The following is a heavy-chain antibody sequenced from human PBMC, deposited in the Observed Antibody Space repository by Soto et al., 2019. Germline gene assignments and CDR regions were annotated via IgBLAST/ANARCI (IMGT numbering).Heavy chain of an antibody. J-gene: IGHJ4*02. CDR2: IWHDGSNT. V-gene: IGHV3-33*01. D-gene: IGHD4-17*01. CDR3: ARDSGDYV. Sequence: QVQLVESGGGVVQPGRSLRLSCAASGFTFSSYGMHWVRQAPGKGLEWVAVIWHDGSNTYYADSVKGRFTISRDNSMNTLYLQMNSLRAEDTAVYYGARDSGDYVGGQGTLVTVSS. CDR1: GFTFSSYG.